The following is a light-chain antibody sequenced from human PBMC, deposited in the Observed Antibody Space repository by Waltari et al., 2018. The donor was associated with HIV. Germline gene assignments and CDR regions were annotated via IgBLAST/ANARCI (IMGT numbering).Light chain of an antibody. CDR2: EVN. CDR1: SSDVGDYNY. J-gene: IGLJ3*02. V-gene: IGLV2-8*01. CDR3: SSYVGSNRV. Sequence: QSALTQPPSASGSPGQSVTISCTGISSDVGDYNYVSCYQQHPAKAPQLMIYEVNKRPSGVPDRFSGSKSGNTASLTVSGLQAEDEADYYCSSYVGSNRVFGGGTKLTVL.